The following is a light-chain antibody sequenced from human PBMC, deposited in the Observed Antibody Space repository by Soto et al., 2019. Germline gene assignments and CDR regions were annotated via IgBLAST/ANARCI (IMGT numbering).Light chain of an antibody. CDR2: GNS. Sequence: ELTQPLSVSVALGQTARITCGGNNIGSKNVHWYQQLPGTAPKLLIYGNSNRPSGVPDRFSGSKSGTSASLAITGLQAEDEADYYCQSYDNSLSVYVFGTGTKVTVL. V-gene: IGLV1-40*01. CDR1: NNIGSKN. J-gene: IGLJ1*01. CDR3: QSYDNSLSVYV.